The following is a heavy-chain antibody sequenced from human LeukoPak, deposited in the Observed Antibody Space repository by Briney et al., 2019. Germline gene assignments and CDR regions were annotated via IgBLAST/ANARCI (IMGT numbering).Heavy chain of an antibody. CDR3: ARGLGGYTSSQAY. CDR2: INTDGSST. V-gene: IGHV3-74*01. CDR1: GFTFDDSA. Sequence: GGSLRLSCAASGFTFDDSAMHWVRQGPGKGLEWVSGINTDGSSTNYADSVKGRFTISRDNAKNTLYLQMNSLRAEDTAVYYCARGLGGYTSSQAYWGQGTLVTVSS. J-gene: IGHJ4*02. D-gene: IGHD6-13*01.